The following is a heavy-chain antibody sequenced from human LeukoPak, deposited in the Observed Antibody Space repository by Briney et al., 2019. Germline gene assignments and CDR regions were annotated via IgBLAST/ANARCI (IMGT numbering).Heavy chain of an antibody. J-gene: IGHJ5*02. Sequence: PSETLSLTCTVSGGSISSSSYYWGWIRQPPGKGLEWIGSIYYSGSTYYNPSLKSRVTISVDTSKNQFSLKLSSVTAADTAVYYCARRTRQRDYYDSSGYYWGRRANWFDPWGQGTLVTVSS. V-gene: IGHV4-39*01. CDR3: ARRTRQRDYYDSSGYYWGRRANWFDP. CDR2: IYYSGST. D-gene: IGHD3-22*01. CDR1: GGSISSSSYY.